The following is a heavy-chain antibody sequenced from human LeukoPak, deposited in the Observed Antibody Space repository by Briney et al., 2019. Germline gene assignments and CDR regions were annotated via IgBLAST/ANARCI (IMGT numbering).Heavy chain of an antibody. CDR3: AREDVWGSYRAHDY. CDR1: GGSISSSNYY. J-gene: IGHJ4*02. D-gene: IGHD3-16*01. V-gene: IGHV4-39*07. Sequence: SQTLSLTCTVSGGSISSSNYYWGWIRQPPGKGLEWIGTISYTGTTYYSPSLKSRVTISVDTSKNHFSLKLSSVTAADTAVYFCAREDVWGSYRAHDYWGQGTQVTVSS. CDR2: ISYTGTT.